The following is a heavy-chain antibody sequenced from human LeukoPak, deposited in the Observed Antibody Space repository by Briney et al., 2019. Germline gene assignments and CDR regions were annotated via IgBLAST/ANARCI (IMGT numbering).Heavy chain of an antibody. Sequence: SETLSLTCTVSGCTISSRSYYWVWIRQSPGKGLEWIGTIYYTGTTYYNPSLKSRVTISVDTSKNQFSLKLTSVTAADTDVYYCARLMGQRYYYGMDVWGQGTTVTVSS. J-gene: IGHJ6*02. V-gene: IGHV4-39*01. CDR1: GCTISSRSYY. D-gene: IGHD1-26*01. CDR2: IYYTGTT. CDR3: ARLMGQRYYYGMDV.